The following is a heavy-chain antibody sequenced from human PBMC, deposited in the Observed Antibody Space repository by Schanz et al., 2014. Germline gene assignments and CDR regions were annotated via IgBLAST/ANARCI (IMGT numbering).Heavy chain of an antibody. CDR1: GYTFTSYY. V-gene: IGHV1-46*03. CDR3: ARGASTGAFDI. Sequence: QVQLVQSGAEVKKPGASVKVSCEASGYTFTSYYIHWFRQAPGQGLEWMGLINPSVGNTNYAQKFRGRVTMTRDTSTSTVYMELSSLRSEDTAVYFCARGASTGAFDIWGRGTMVTVSS. CDR2: INPSVGNT. J-gene: IGHJ3*02.